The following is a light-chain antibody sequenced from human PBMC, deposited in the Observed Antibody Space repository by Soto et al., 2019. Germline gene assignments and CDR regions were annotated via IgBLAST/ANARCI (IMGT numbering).Light chain of an antibody. CDR1: QGISSA. V-gene: IGKV1-13*02. Sequence: AIQLTQSPSSLSASVGDRVTITCRASQGISSALAWYQQKPGKAPKLLIYDASSLESGVPSRFSGSVSGTDFTLTISSLQPEDFATYYCQQFNSYPPTWTFGQGTKVEIK. CDR2: DAS. J-gene: IGKJ1*01. CDR3: QQFNSYPPTWT.